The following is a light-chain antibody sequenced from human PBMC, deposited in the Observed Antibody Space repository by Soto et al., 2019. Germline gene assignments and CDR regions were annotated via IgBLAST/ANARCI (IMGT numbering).Light chain of an antibody. Sequence: DIQMTQSPSSLSASVGDRVTITCQASQDITNYLNLYQQKPGKAPKLLIYDASNLETVFPSRFTGRGSGTDFTFTFINLQPEVSATYYCQQYNNLPFTFGPGTKVDFK. J-gene: IGKJ3*01. V-gene: IGKV1-33*01. CDR1: QDITNY. CDR3: QQYNNLPFT. CDR2: DAS.